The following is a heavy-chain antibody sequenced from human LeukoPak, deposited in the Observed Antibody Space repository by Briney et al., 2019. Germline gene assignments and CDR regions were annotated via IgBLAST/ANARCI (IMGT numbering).Heavy chain of an antibody. CDR3: ARGTQGEYDFWSGYRYYFDY. D-gene: IGHD3-3*01. CDR2: INHSGST. Sequence: SETLSLTCAVYGGSFSGYYWSWIRQPPGKGLEWIGEINHSGSTNYNPSLKSRVTISVDTSKNQFPLKLSSVTAADTVVYYYARGTQGEYDFWSGYRYYFDYWGQGTLVTVSS. V-gene: IGHV4-34*01. J-gene: IGHJ4*02. CDR1: GGSFSGYY.